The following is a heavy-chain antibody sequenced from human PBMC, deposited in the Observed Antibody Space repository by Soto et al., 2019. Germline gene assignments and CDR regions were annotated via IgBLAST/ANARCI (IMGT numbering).Heavy chain of an antibody. CDR1: DGSISSGGYY. D-gene: IGHD6-13*01. J-gene: IGHJ6*02. CDR2: IYYSGST. CDR3: ARQPAAAGRSYYYYGMDV. V-gene: IGHV4-31*03. Sequence: QVQLQESAPGLVKPSQTLSLTCTVSDGSISSGGYYWSWIRQPPGQGLEWIGYIYYSGSTYYNPSLKSRVTISVDTSKNQFSLKMSSVTAADTAVYYCARQPAAAGRSYYYYGMDVWGQGTTVTVSS.